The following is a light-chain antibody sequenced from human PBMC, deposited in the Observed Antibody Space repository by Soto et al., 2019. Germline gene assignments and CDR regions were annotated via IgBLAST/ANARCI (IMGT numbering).Light chain of an antibody. CDR1: QSVSSY. V-gene: IGKV3-11*01. Sequence: EIVLTQSPATLSLSPGERATLSCRASQSVSSYLAWYQQKPGQAPRLLIYDASNRATGIPARFSGSGSGTDFTLTISSLEPEDFAVYYCQQRSNWSWTFDQVTKVVIK. CDR3: QQRSNWSWT. CDR2: DAS. J-gene: IGKJ1*01.